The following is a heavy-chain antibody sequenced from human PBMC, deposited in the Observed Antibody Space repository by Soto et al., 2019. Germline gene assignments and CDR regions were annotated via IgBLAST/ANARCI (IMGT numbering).Heavy chain of an antibody. CDR3: ARDYRDRAGYNLGFGVQLFDS. J-gene: IGHJ4*02. D-gene: IGHD5-12*01. CDR2: ILYSGST. CDR1: GGSISSGDYY. V-gene: IGHV4-30-4*01. Sequence: PSETLSLTCTISGGSISSGDYYWSWIRQSPGKGLEWIGFILYSGSTYYKPSLRSRVTISMETSKNQFSLKLNSVTAADTAVYYCARDYRDRAGYNLGFGVQLFDSWGQGTLVTVS.